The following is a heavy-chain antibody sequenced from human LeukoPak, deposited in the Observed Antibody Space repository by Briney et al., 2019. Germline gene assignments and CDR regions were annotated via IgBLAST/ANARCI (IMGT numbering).Heavy chain of an antibody. D-gene: IGHD5-18*01. CDR1: GFPYGSTS. J-gene: IGHJ4*02. CDR3: AKGIQLWSVGDY. CDR2: IQRDGTSP. Sequence: GGSLRLSCTASGFPYGSTSMHWVRQAPGKGLEWVSGIQRDGTSPTYADSVKGRFTISRDNSKNTLYLQMNSLRAEDTAVYYCAKGIQLWSVGDYWGQGTLVTVSS. V-gene: IGHV3-74*01.